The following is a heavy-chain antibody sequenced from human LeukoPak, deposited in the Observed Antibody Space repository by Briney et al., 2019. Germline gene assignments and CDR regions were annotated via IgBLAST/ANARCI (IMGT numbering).Heavy chain of an antibody. V-gene: IGHV1-2*02. J-gene: IGHJ4*02. CDR2: INPNSGGT. CDR3: ARLPSDYEKVPFDY. D-gene: IGHD4-17*01. CDR1: GYTFTGYY. Sequence: ASVKVSCKASGYTFTGYYMHWARQAPGQGLEWMGWINPNSGGTNYAQKFQGRVTMTRDTSISTAYMELSRLRSDDTAVYYCARLPSDYEKVPFDYWGQGTLVTVSS.